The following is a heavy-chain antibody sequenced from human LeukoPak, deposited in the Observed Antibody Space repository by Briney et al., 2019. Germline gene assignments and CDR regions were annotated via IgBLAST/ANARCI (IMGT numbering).Heavy chain of an antibody. Sequence: GGSLRLSCGASGFTFSSYAMSWVRQAPGKGLEWVSGISGSGDNTYYAGSVKGRFTISRDNSKNTLYVQVNSLGTEGTAAYYCAKGSYYDSSGSFYFDYWGQGTLVTVSS. CDR2: ISGSGDNT. CDR1: GFTFSSYA. V-gene: IGHV3-23*01. J-gene: IGHJ4*02. D-gene: IGHD3-22*01. CDR3: AKGSYYDSSGSFYFDY.